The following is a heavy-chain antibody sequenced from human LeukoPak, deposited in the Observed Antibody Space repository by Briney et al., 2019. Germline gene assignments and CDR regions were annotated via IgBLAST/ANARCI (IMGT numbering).Heavy chain of an antibody. CDR1: GFTFSSYG. V-gene: IGHV3-30*18. Sequence: QAGGSLRLSCAASGFTFSSYGMHWVRQAPGKGLEWVAVISYDGSNKYYADSVKGRFTISRDNSKNTLYLQMNSLRAEDTAVYYCAKEYCSSTSCYFDYWGQGTLVTVSS. CDR3: AKEYCSSTSCYFDY. CDR2: ISYDGSNK. D-gene: IGHD2-2*01. J-gene: IGHJ4*02.